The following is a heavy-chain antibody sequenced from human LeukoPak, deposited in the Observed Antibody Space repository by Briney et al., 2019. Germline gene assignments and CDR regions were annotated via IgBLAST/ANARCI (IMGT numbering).Heavy chain of an antibody. D-gene: IGHD3-22*01. Sequence: GGSLRLSCAASGLTFSSYSINWVRQAPGKGLEWVSYISFSSDNIYYADSVKGRFTISRDNDKNSLYLQMNSLRAEDTAVYDCARDRTYYDTSGYGLWGQGTLVTVSS. CDR2: ISFSSDNI. CDR3: ARDRTYYDTSGYGL. J-gene: IGHJ4*02. V-gene: IGHV3-48*01. CDR1: GLTFSSYS.